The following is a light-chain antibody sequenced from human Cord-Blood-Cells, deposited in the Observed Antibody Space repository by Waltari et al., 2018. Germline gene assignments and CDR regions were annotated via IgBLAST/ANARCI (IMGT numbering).Light chain of an antibody. V-gene: IGKV1-39*01. CDR1: QSISSY. CDR3: QQSYSTPRT. CDR2: AAS. Sequence: DIQMTQSPSSLFSSVGDRVTMTCRASQSISSYLYWYHQKPGKAPKLLIYAASSLQSGVQSRFSGSGSGTDFTLTISSLQPVDFATYYCQQSYSTPRTFGQRTKVEIK. J-gene: IGKJ1*01.